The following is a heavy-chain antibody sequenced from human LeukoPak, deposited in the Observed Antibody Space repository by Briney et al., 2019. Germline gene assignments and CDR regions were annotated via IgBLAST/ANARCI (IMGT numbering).Heavy chain of an antibody. CDR2: IIPIFGTA. J-gene: IGHJ4*02. CDR3: ARERVAAAGTSPLDY. D-gene: IGHD6-13*01. CDR1: GGTFSSYA. Sequence: GASVKVSCKASGGTFSSYAISWVRQAPGQGLEWMGGIIPIFGTANYAQKFQGRVMITADESTSTAYMELSSLRSEDTAVYYCARERVAAAGTSPLDYWGQGTLVTVSS. V-gene: IGHV1-69*13.